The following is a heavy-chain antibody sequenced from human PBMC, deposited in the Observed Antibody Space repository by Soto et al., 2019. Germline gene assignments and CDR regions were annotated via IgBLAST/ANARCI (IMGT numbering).Heavy chain of an antibody. V-gene: IGHV4-38-2*02. CDR2: IYHSGTT. J-gene: IGHJ4*02. CDR3: ARDNYYFETTGYRNFDY. Sequence: SETLSLTCAVSGYSIGSGSYCGWIRQPPGKGLEWIATIYHSGTTFYNPSLKSRVSITVDTSNNQFSLKLTSVTAADTAVYYCARDNYYFETTGYRNFDYWSQGTLVTVSS. CDR1: GYSIGSGSY. D-gene: IGHD3-22*01.